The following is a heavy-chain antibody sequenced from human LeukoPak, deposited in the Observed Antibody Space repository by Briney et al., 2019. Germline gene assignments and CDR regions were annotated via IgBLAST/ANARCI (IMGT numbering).Heavy chain of an antibody. D-gene: IGHD5-18*01. J-gene: IGHJ4*02. Sequence: SETLSLTCTVSGGSIGSYYWSWIRQTPGKGLEWIGYIYYSGSTDYNPSLKSRVTISVDTSRNQFSLKMSSVTAADTAVYYCARSHVDTTVNNWGQGTRVTVSS. CDR3: ARSHVDTTVNN. CDR1: GGSIGSYY. V-gene: IGHV4-59*01. CDR2: IYYSGST.